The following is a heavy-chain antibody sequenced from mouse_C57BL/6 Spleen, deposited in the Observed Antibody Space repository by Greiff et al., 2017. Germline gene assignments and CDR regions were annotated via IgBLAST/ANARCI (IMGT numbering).Heavy chain of an antibody. Sequence: VQLQQSGPELVKPGASVKISCKASGYTFTDYYMNWVKQSHGKSLEWIGDINPNNGGTSYNQKFKGKATVTVDKSSSTAYMELRSLTSEDSAVYYCARKSYGSTDYWGQGTTLTVSS. J-gene: IGHJ2*01. V-gene: IGHV1-26*01. CDR2: INPNNGGT. CDR3: ARKSYGSTDY. CDR1: GYTFTDYY. D-gene: IGHD1-1*01.